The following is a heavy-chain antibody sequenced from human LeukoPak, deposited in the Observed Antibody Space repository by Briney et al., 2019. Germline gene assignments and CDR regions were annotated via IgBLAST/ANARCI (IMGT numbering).Heavy chain of an antibody. Sequence: SETLSLTCTVSGGSISSGTYYWGWIRQSPGKGLEWIGSIYYSGSNYYNPSLKSRVTISVATSKNQFSLKLRSVTAADTAVYYCASPNRSDYTRDAFDIWGQGTMVTVSS. CDR1: GGSISSGTYY. CDR2: IYYSGSN. D-gene: IGHD3-22*01. CDR3: ASPNRSDYTRDAFDI. J-gene: IGHJ3*02. V-gene: IGHV4-39*01.